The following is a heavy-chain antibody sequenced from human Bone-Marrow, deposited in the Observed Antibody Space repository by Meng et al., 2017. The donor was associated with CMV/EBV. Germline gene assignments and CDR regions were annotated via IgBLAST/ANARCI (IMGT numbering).Heavy chain of an antibody. V-gene: IGHV4-61*01. CDR2: IYHTGST. D-gene: IGHD3-3*01. CDR3: VNITIFGVAPPSGGMDV. CDR1: GGSVTSGSHY. J-gene: IGHJ6*02. Sequence: SETLSLTCTVSGGSVTSGSHYWSWIRQPPGKGLEWIGYIYHTGSTKYNPSLKSRVTISVDTSKNQLFLKLRSVTAADTAVYYCVNITIFGVAPPSGGMDVWGQGTTVTVYS.